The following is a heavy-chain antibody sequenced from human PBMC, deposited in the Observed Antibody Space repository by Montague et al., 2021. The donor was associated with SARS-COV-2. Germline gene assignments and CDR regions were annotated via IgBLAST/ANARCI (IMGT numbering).Heavy chain of an antibody. Sequence: SETLSLTCTVSGGSISSYYWSWIRQPPGKGLEWIGYIYYSGSTNYNPSLKSRVTISVDTSKNQFSLKLSSVTTAGTAVYYCARDTEGYISSWYHDYWGQGTLVTVSS. J-gene: IGHJ4*02. D-gene: IGHD6-13*01. CDR2: IYYSGST. V-gene: IGHV4-59*01. CDR1: GGSISSYY. CDR3: ARDTEGYISSWYHDY.